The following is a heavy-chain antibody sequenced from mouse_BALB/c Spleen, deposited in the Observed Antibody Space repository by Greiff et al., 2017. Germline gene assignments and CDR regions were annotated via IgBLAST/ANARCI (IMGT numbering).Heavy chain of an antibody. Sequence: EVQGVESGPGLVKPSQSLSLTCTVTGYSITSDYAWNWIRQFPGNKLEWMGYISYSGSTSYNPSLKSRISITRDTSKNQFFLQLNSVTTEDTATYYCAREDDYFFAYWGQGTLVTVSA. V-gene: IGHV3-2*02. D-gene: IGHD2-4*01. CDR1: GYSITSDYA. CDR2: ISYSGST. J-gene: IGHJ3*01. CDR3: AREDDYFFAY.